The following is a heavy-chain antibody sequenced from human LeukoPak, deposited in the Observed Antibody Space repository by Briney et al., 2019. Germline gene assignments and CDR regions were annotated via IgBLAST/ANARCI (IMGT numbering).Heavy chain of an antibody. J-gene: IGHJ4*02. D-gene: IGHD3-10*01. CDR3: ARRRAYGSGSYNFDY. CDR2: IYYSGST. V-gene: IGHV4-39*01. CDR1: GGSISSSSYY. Sequence: SETLSLTCTVSGGSISSSSYYWGWIRQPPGKGLEWIGSIYYSGSTYYNPSLKSRVTISVDTSKNQFSLKLSSATAADTAVYYCARRRAYGSGSYNFDYWGQGTLVTVSS.